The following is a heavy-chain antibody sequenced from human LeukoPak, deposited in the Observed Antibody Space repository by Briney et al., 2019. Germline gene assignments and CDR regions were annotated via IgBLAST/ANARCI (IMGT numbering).Heavy chain of an antibody. J-gene: IGHJ6*02. CDR3: ARVSCGYKYSSGCHYYFGMDV. Sequence: SETLSLTCTVSSGAISSSSYYWGWIRQPPGKGLEWIGSISYSGSTDYNPSLKSRVTISVDTSKNQFSLRLSSVTAADTAVYYCARVSCGYKYSSGCHYYFGMDVWGQGTTVTVSS. V-gene: IGHV4-39*02. CDR1: SGAISSSSYY. CDR2: ISYSGST. D-gene: IGHD6-19*01.